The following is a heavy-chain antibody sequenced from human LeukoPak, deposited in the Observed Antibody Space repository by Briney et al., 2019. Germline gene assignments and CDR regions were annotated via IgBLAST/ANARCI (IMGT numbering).Heavy chain of an antibody. V-gene: IGHV4-38-2*01. Sequence: SETLSLTCAVSGYSISSGYYWGWIRQPPGKGLEWIGSIYHSGSTYYNPSLKSRVTISVDTSKNQFSLKLSSVTAADTAAYYCARQVDVWSKGTTVTVSS. CDR1: GYSISSGYY. CDR2: IYHSGST. J-gene: IGHJ6*04. CDR3: ARQVDV.